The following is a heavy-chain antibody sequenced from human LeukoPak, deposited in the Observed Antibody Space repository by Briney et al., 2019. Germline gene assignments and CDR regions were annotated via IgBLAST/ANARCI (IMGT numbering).Heavy chain of an antibody. Sequence: GASVKVSCKVSGYTLTELSMHWVRQAPGKGLEWMGWISAYNGNTNYAQKLQGRVTMTTDTSTSTAYMELRSLRSDDTAVYYCARVPIYSSGWYYGYWGQGTLVTVSS. D-gene: IGHD6-19*01. CDR2: ISAYNGNT. CDR3: ARVPIYSSGWYYGY. J-gene: IGHJ4*02. CDR1: GYTLTELS. V-gene: IGHV1-18*01.